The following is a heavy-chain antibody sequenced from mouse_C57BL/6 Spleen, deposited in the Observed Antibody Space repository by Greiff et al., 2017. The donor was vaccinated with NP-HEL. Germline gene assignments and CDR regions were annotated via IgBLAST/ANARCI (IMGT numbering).Heavy chain of an antibody. Sequence: VQLQQPGAELVKPGASVKLSCKASGYTFTSYWMHWVKQRPGQGLEWIGMIHPNSGSTNYNEKFKSKATLTVDKSSSTAYMQLSSLTSGDSAVYCCARETMITTTAHWYFDVWGTGTTVTVSS. J-gene: IGHJ1*03. CDR3: ARETMITTTAHWYFDV. V-gene: IGHV1-64*01. D-gene: IGHD2-4*01. CDR2: IHPNSGST. CDR1: GYTFTSYW.